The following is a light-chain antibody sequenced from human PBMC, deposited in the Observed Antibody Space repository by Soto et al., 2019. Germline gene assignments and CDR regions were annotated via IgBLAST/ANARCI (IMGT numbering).Light chain of an antibody. Sequence: DIVMTQSPDSLAVSLGERATINCKSSQSVLHSSNNKNYLAWYQQKPGQPPKLLIYWASTRESGVPDRFSGSGSGTDFTLSISSLQAEDVAVYYCQKYYSPWTFGQGTKVEIK. CDR3: QKYYSPWT. J-gene: IGKJ1*01. V-gene: IGKV4-1*01. CDR1: QSVLHSSNNKNY. CDR2: WAS.